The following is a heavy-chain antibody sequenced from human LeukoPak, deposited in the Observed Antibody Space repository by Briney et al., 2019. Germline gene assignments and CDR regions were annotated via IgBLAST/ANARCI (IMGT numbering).Heavy chain of an antibody. CDR3: ARGNNWNDVMDY. D-gene: IGHD1-20*01. CDR1: GFTFSNAW. V-gene: IGHV3-74*01. J-gene: IGHJ4*02. CDR2: INSDGSST. Sequence: SGGSLRLSCAASGFTFSNAWMSWVRQAPGKGLVWVSRINSDGSSTSYADSVKGRFTISRDNAKNTLYLQMNSLRAEDTAVYYCARGNNWNDVMDYWGQGTLVTVSS.